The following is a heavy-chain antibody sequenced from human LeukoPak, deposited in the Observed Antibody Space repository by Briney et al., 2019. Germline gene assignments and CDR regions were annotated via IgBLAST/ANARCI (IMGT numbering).Heavy chain of an antibody. CDR2: ISAYNGNT. Sequence: AGVKVSRQGSGYTFTRYGFSLVRLPPAQGIEWVGCISAYNGNTNYAQKLQGRVTMNTDTTTSTVYMELRSLRSDDTAVYDCARLAGRWDPYYFDYWGQGTLVTVSS. D-gene: IGHD1-26*01. V-gene: IGHV1-18*01. CDR1: GYTFTRYG. CDR3: ARLAGRWDPYYFDY. J-gene: IGHJ4*02.